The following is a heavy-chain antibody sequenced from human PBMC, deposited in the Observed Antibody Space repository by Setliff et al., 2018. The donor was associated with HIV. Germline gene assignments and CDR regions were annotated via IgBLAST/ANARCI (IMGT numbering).Heavy chain of an antibody. J-gene: IGHJ5*02. CDR3: ASRIYYYDSNNFLREEGFDP. V-gene: IGHV4-39*01. CDR1: GGSASNSRYY. D-gene: IGHD3-22*01. Sequence: SSETLSLTCTVSGGSASNSRYYWAWIRQPPGKGLEYIGSIHYNEKTYYNPSLKSRVTISIDTSKNQFSLNLTSVAAADTAAYYCASRIYYYDSNNFLREEGFDPWGQGTLVTVSS. CDR2: IHYNEKT.